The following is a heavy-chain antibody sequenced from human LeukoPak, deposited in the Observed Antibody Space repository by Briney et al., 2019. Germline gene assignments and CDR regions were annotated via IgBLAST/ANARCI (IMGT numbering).Heavy chain of an antibody. J-gene: IGHJ4*02. CDR1: GYTFTTYG. CDR2: ISVYNGNT. CDR3: ARDHKLLWSYFDY. V-gene: IGHV1-18*01. D-gene: IGHD2-2*01. Sequence: VSVKVSCKASGYTFTTYGISWVRQAPGQGLECMGWISVYNGNTNYAQKLQGRVTMTTDTSTSTAYMELRSLRSDDTAVYYCARDHKLLWSYFDYWGQGTLVTVSS.